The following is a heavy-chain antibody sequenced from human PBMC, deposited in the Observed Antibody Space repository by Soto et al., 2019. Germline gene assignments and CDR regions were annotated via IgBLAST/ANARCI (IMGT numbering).Heavy chain of an antibody. CDR1: GGSISSDDYY. V-gene: IGHV4-30-4*01. Sequence: SETLSLTCTVSGGSISSDDYYWSWIRQAPGRGLEWIGYIHSSGSIYYNPSLKSRATMSIDTAGNQFSLKVSTVTVADTAVYYCARDLDGLHDDTSGPFPRPGWGQGTLVTVSS. D-gene: IGHD3-22*01. J-gene: IGHJ1*01. CDR3: ARDLDGLHDDTSGPFPRPG. CDR2: IHSSGSI.